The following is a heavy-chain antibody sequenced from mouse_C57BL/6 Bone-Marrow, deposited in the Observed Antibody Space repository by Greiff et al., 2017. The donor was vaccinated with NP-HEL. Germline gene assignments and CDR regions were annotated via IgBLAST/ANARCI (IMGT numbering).Heavy chain of an antibody. CDR1: GYTFTSYW. CDR3: ASPFYDY. J-gene: IGHJ2*01. CDR2: IHPNSGST. Sequence: QVQLQQPGAELVKPGASVKLSCKASGYTFTSYWMHWVKQRPGQGLEWIGMIHPNSGSTNYNEKCKSKATLTVDKSSLTAYMQPGSLTSEDSAVYYCASPFYDYWGQGTTLTVSS. V-gene: IGHV1-64*01. D-gene: IGHD2-1*01.